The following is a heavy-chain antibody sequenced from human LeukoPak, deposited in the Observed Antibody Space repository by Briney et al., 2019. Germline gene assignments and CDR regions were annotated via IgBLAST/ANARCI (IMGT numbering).Heavy chain of an antibody. Sequence: SETLSLTCTVSGGSISSYYWSWIRQPAGKGLEWIGRIYTSGSTNYNPSLKSRVTMSVDTSKNQFSLKLSSVTAADTAVYYCASPAGYLSSSWYFDYWGQGTLVTVSS. CDR2: IYTSGST. CDR3: ASPAGYLSSSWYFDY. V-gene: IGHV4-4*07. D-gene: IGHD6-13*01. J-gene: IGHJ4*02. CDR1: GGSISSYY.